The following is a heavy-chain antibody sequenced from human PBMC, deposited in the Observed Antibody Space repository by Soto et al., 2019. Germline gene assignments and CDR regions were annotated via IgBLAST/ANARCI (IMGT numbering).Heavy chain of an antibody. V-gene: IGHV4-30-4*01. CDR3: AREGGESSDGLYYFDS. CDR2: IYYSGNT. CDR1: GGSTSSDNY. Sequence: QVQLQESGPGLVKPSQTLSLTCTVSGGSTSSDNYWSWIRQPPGKGLEWIGHIYYSGNTDYNPSLMSRLAISIDTSTNQFSLKLSSVTAADTAVYFCAREGGESSDGLYYFDSWGQGSLVTVSS. D-gene: IGHD3-16*01. J-gene: IGHJ4*02.